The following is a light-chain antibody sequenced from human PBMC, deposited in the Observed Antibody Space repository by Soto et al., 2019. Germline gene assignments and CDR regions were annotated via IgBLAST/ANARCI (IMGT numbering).Light chain of an antibody. V-gene: IGKV1-39*01. CDR1: QTIRKS. Sequence: DIQMTQSPSSLSASIGDRVTITCRASQTIRKSLNWYQQKAETAPKLLIFSASSLQSGVPSRFRASGSGTEFTLTISSLQPEDFATYHCQQSYSTPWTFGQGTKVDIK. CDR3: QQSYSTPWT. J-gene: IGKJ1*01. CDR2: SAS.